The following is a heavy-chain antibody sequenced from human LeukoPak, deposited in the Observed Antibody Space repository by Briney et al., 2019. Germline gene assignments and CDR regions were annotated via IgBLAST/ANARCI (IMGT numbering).Heavy chain of an antibody. CDR2: IKGDGSST. J-gene: IGHJ4*02. CDR3: ARDGYSFGHAFDY. V-gene: IGHV3-74*01. CDR1: GFTFSSYW. D-gene: IGHD5-18*01. Sequence: GGSLRLSCAASGFTFSSYWMHWVRHTPGKGLVWVSRIKGDGSSTSYADSVKGRFTISRDNAKNTLYLQMNSLRAEDTAGYYCARDGYSFGHAFDYWGQGTLVTVSS.